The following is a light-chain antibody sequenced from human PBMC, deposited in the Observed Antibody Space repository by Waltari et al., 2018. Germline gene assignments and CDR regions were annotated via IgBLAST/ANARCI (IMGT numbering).Light chain of an antibody. J-gene: IGLJ3*02. V-gene: IGLV2-14*01. Sequence: QSALTQPASVSGSPGQSITISCTGTSGDIGNYTFVSWYQQEPGRAPKLIVYDVSQRPSGVSNRFSGSKSGNTASLTISGLQAEDEADYYCSSYTTTSSWVFGGWTKLTVL. CDR2: DVS. CDR3: SSYTTTSSWV. CDR1: SGDIGNYTF.